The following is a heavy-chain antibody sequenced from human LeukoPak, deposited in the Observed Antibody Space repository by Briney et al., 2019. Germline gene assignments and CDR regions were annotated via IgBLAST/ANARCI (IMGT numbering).Heavy chain of an antibody. V-gene: IGHV3-21*01. CDR2: ISSSSSYI. CDR3: ARALSGSSWYPYFDY. J-gene: IGHJ4*02. D-gene: IGHD6-13*01. CDR1: GFTFSSYS. Sequence: GGSLRLSCAASGFTFSSYSMNWVRQAPGKGLEWVSSISSSSSYIYYADSVKGRFTISRDNAKNSLYLQMNSLRAEDTAVYYCARALSGSSWYPYFDYWGQGTLVTVSS.